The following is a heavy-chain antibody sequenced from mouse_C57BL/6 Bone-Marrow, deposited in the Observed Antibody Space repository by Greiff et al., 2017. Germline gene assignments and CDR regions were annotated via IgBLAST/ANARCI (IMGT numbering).Heavy chain of an antibody. Sequence: QFQLQQPGAELVKPGASVKLSCKASGYTFTSYWMHWVKQRPGQGLEWIGMIHPNSGSTNYNEKFKSKATLTVDKSSSTAYMQLSSLTSEDSAVYYCASDYGSSYGAMDYWGQGTSVTVSA. CDR1: GYTFTSYW. V-gene: IGHV1-64*01. CDR3: ASDYGSSYGAMDY. CDR2: IHPNSGST. J-gene: IGHJ4*01. D-gene: IGHD1-1*01.